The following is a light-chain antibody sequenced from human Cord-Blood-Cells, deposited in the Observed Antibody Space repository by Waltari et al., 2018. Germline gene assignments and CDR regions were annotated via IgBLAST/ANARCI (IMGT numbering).Light chain of an antibody. CDR2: RNN. CDR3: AAWDDSLSGWV. J-gene: IGLJ3*02. V-gene: IGLV1-47*01. CDR1: SSNIGSNS. Sequence: QSVLTQPPSASGTPGQRVTISCSGSSSNIGSNSVYWYQQRPGTAPKLLIYRNNQRPSGVPDRFSGSKSGTSASLAISGLRSEDEADYYCAAWDDSLSGWVFGGGTKLTVL.